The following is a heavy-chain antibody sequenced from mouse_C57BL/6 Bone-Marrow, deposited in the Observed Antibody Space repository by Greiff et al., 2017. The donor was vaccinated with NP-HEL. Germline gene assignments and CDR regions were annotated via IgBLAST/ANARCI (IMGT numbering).Heavy chain of an antibody. CDR1: GYTFTSYW. V-gene: IGHV1-5*01. CDR2: IYPGNSDT. CDR3: TRAYYSWGFAY. Sequence: VQLQQSGTVLARPGASVKMSCKTSGYTFTSYWMHWVKQRPGQGLEWIGAIYPGNSDTSYNQKFKGKAKLTAATSASTAYMELSSLTNEDSAVYYCTRAYYSWGFAYWGQGTLVTVSA. D-gene: IGHD2-12*01. J-gene: IGHJ3*01.